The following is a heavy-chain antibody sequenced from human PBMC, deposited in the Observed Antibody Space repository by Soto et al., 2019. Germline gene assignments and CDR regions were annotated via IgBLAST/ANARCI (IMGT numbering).Heavy chain of an antibody. D-gene: IGHD3-22*01. J-gene: IGHJ2*01. CDR1: GGSISSGGYY. CDR3: ARSRDSSGYRHWYFDL. V-gene: IGHV4-31*03. Sequence: QVQLQESGPGLVKPSQTLSLTCTVSGGSISSGGYYWSWIRQHPGKGLEWIGYIYYSGSTYYNPSLKSRVTISVDTSKKQFSMKLSSVTAADTAVYYCARSRDSSGYRHWYFDLWGRGTLVTVSS. CDR2: IYYSGST.